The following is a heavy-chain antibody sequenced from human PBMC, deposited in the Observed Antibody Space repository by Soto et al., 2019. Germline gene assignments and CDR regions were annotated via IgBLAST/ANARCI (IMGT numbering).Heavy chain of an antibody. Sequence: EVQLLESGGGLVQPGGSLRLSCEASGFTFSNSAMSWVRQAPGKGLEWVSSISGTASSTYYTDSVRGRFTSSRDNSKNTLSLQMNSLRAEDSAVYYCAKDLHWNYYGESFDYGMDVWGQGTTVTVSS. V-gene: IGHV3-23*01. D-gene: IGHD1-7*01. CDR1: GFTFSNSA. CDR3: AKDLHWNYYGESFDYGMDV. CDR2: ISGTASST. J-gene: IGHJ6*02.